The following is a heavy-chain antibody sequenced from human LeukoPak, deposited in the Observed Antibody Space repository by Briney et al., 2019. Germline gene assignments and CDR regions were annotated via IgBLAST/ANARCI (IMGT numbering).Heavy chain of an antibody. CDR3: ARGFGAGNYYYGWFDP. D-gene: IGHD3-10*01. J-gene: IGHJ5*02. CDR2: IHDSGST. V-gene: IGHV4-30-4*01. CDR1: GGSISSGDYH. Sequence: SQTLSLTCTVSGGSISSGDYHWNWIRQPPGKGLEWIGFIHDSGSTLYNPSLKSRIIISRDVSRNQFSLQLTSVTAADTAVYHCARGFGAGNYYYGWFDPWGQGALVTVSS.